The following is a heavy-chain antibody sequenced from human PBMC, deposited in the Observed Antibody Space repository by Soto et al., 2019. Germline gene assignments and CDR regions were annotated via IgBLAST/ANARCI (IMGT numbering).Heavy chain of an antibody. J-gene: IGHJ4*02. CDR1: GFSFDDYG. CDR2: ISWNSGSI. CDR3: AKDVRQQGFRGFDY. D-gene: IGHD3-10*01. Sequence: DVQLVESGGGLVQPGRSLRLSCAASGFSFDDYGMHWVRQAPRKGLEWVSGISWNSGSIGYADSVKGRFTISRDNAKNSLYLQMNSLRAEDTALYYCAKDVRQQGFRGFDYWGQGTLVTVSS. V-gene: IGHV3-9*01.